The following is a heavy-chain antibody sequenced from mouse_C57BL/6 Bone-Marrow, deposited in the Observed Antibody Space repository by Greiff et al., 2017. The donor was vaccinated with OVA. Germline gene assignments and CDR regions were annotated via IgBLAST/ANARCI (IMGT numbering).Heavy chain of an antibody. CDR3: ARGDWDYFDY. CDR2: IYPGSGNT. V-gene: IGHV1-84*01. CDR1: GYTFTDYY. J-gene: IGHJ2*01. Sequence: QVQLKESGPELVKPGASVKISCKASGYTFTDYYINWVKQRHGQGLEWIGWIYPGSGNTKYNEKFKGKATLTVDTSSSTAYIQLSSLTSEDSAVYFCARGDWDYFDYWGQGTTLTVSS. D-gene: IGHD4-1*01.